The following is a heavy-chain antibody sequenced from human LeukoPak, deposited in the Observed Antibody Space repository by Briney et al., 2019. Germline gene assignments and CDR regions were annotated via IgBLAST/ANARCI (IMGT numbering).Heavy chain of an antibody. Sequence: GGSLRLSCAASGFTFTNYGMSCVRQAPGKGLEWVSAISGSGGSTYFADSVKSRFTISRDNSKNTLSLQMNSLRAEDTAIYYCAKGSSAMIRGTIIDYWGQGTLVTVSS. CDR2: ISGSGGST. CDR1: GFTFTNYG. D-gene: IGHD3-10*01. CDR3: AKGSSAMIRGTIIDY. V-gene: IGHV3-23*01. J-gene: IGHJ4*02.